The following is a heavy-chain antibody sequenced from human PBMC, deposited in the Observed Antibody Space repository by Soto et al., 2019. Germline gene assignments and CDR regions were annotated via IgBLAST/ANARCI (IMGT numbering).Heavy chain of an antibody. D-gene: IGHD2-21*02. J-gene: IGHJ5*02. Sequence: EVQLLESGGGLVQPGGSLRLSCVASGFTFSGNVMSWVRQAPGKGLEWISIISGSGGSTYYADSVEGRFTISRDNSNNTLYLQMHSLTAADTAVYYCAKNGCGGDCYSSVAGNWFDPWGQGTLVTVSS. CDR2: ISGSGGST. V-gene: IGHV3-23*01. CDR1: GFTFSGNV. CDR3: AKNGCGGDCYSSVAGNWFDP.